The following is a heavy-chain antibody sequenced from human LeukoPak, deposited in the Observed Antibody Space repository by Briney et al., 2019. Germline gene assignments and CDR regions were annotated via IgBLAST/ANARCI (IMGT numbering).Heavy chain of an antibody. V-gene: IGHV3-23*01. CDR2: LSGIGGIT. CDR3: AKGANYYYFYYMDD. J-gene: IGHJ6*03. Sequence: PGGSLRLSCAASDLSLSNYAMTWVRQAPGKGLEWFSTLSGIGGITYYADSVKGRFTISRDNSNNILYLQMNSLRAEDTAVYYCAKGANYYYFYYMDDWGKGTTVTVSS. CDR1: DLSLSNYA. D-gene: IGHD3-16*01.